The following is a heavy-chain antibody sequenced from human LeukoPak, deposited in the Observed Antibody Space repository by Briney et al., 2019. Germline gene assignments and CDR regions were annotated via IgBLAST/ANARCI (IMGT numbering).Heavy chain of an antibody. CDR2: INHSGST. CDR3: ARRNGPNYYDSSGYLSKRNWFDP. V-gene: IGHV4-34*01. D-gene: IGHD3-22*01. CDR1: GGSFSGYY. Sequence: SETLSLTCAVYGGSFSGYYWSWIRQPPGKGLEWIGEINHSGSTNYNPSLKSRVTISVDTSKNQFSLKLSSVTAADTAVYYCARRNGPNYYDSSGYLSKRNWFDPWGQGTLVTVSS. J-gene: IGHJ5*02.